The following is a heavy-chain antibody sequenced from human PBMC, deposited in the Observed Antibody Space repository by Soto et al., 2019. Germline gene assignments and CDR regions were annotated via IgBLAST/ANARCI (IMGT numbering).Heavy chain of an antibody. CDR2: IYHREST. CDR1: GGSISSGDYY. CDR3: DRERPDGARLGT. V-gene: IGHV4-30-4*01. J-gene: IGHJ5*02. Sequence: QVQLQESGPGLVKPSQTLSLTCTVSGGSISSGDYYWSWIRQPPGKGLEWIGYIYHRESTYYNPSLKSRVTISVDTSKHQCSLMLRYVTAAATAVSYCDRERPDGARLGTWGQRTLVTVSS. D-gene: IGHD6-6*01.